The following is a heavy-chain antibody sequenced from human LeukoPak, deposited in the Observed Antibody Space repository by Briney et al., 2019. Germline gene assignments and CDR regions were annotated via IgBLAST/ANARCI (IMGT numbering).Heavy chain of an antibody. V-gene: IGHV3-23*01. CDR2: ISGSGGST. CDR1: GFTFSSYA. CDR3: AKVAPSGSGSYFPYYYYGMDV. D-gene: IGHD1-26*01. J-gene: IGHJ6*02. Sequence: GGSLRLSCAASGFTFSSYAMSWVRQAPGKGLEWVSAISGSGGSTYYADSVKGRFTISRDNSKNTLYLQMNSLRAEDTAVYYCAKVAPSGSGSYFPYYYYGMDVWGQETTVTVSS.